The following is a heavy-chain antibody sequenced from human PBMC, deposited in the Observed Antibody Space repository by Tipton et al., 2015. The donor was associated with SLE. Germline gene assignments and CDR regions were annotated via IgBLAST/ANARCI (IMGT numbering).Heavy chain of an antibody. CDR2: VYYSGNT. CDR1: GASISSSTNY. CDR3: ARHWGSIAARRRWFDP. J-gene: IGHJ5*02. Sequence: TLSLTCTVSGASISSSTNYWAWIRQPPGKGLEWIGSVYYSGNTYNNPSLKSRVTMSVDTSKNQLSLKMTSLTAADTAIYYCARHWGSIAARRRWFDPWGQGTVVTVSS. D-gene: IGHD6-6*01. V-gene: IGHV4-39*07.